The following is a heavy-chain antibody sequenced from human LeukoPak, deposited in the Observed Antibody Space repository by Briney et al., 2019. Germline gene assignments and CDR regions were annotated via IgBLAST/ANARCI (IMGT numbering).Heavy chain of an antibody. J-gene: IGHJ4*02. Sequence: SETLSLTCTVSGASISTYYWSWIRQPPGKGLEWIGYIYYSGSTNHNPSLKSRVTISVDTSKNHFSLKLSSVTAADTAVYYCARARDPGSFKRAFDSSGPGTLVTVSS. CDR3: ARARDPGSFKRAFDS. V-gene: IGHV4-59*01. CDR1: GASISTYY. D-gene: IGHD3-10*01. CDR2: IYYSGST.